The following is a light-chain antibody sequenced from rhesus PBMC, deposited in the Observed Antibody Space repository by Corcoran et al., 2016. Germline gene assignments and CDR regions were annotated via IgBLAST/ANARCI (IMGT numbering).Light chain of an antibody. CDR2: KAS. J-gene: IGKJ3*01. Sequence: DIQMTQSPSSLSASVGDTVTITCRASQGISSWLAWYQQKPGKAPKLLFYKASNLQSGVPSRFSGSGSGTDFTLTLRSLQSEDFATYYCQQYSSRPFTFGPGTKLDIK. V-gene: IGKV1-22*01. CDR1: QGISSW. CDR3: QQYSSRPFT.